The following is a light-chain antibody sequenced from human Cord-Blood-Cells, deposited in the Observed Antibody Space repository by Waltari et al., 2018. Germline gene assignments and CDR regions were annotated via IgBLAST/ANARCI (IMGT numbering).Light chain of an antibody. CDR2: DFS. CDR1: TSDVGGYNY. Sequence: QSALTQPASVSGSPGPSITIPCTGTTSDVGGYNYVSWYQQPPGKAPKLMIYDFSKRPSGVSNRFSGSTSGNTASLTISGLQVEDEADYYCSSYTSSSTWVFGGGTKLTVL. CDR3: SSYTSSSTWV. J-gene: IGLJ3*02. V-gene: IGLV2-14*01.